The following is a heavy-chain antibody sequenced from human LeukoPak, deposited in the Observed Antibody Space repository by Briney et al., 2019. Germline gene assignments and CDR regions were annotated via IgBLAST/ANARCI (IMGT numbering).Heavy chain of an antibody. CDR2: IIPIFGTA. J-gene: IGHJ6*03. V-gene: IGHV1-69*06. CDR1: GGTFISYA. Sequence: SVKVSCKASGGTFISYAISWVRQAPGQGLEWMGGIIPIFGTANYAQKFQGRVTITADKSTSTAYMELSSLRSEDTAVYYCARGGYGDYYHYMDVWGKGTTVTVSS. CDR3: ARGGYGDYYHYMDV. D-gene: IGHD4-17*01.